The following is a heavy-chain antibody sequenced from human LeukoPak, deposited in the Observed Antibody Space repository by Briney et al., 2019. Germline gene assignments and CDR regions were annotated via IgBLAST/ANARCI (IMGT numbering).Heavy chain of an antibody. CDR3: ASLYGSGSYSSDWFDP. CDR2: IKQDGSEK. D-gene: IGHD3-10*01. CDR1: EFTFRSYS. V-gene: IGHV3-7*01. Sequence: GGSLRLSCAGSEFTFRSYSMHWVRQAPGKGLEWVANIKQDGSEKYYVDSVKGRFTISRDNAKNSLYLQMNSLRAEDTAVYYCASLYGSGSYSSDWFDPWGQGTLVTVSS. J-gene: IGHJ5*02.